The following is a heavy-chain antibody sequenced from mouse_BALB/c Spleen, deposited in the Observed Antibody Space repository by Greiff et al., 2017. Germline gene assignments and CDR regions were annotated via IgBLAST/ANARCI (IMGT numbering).Heavy chain of an antibody. Sequence: EVQLQQSGPELVKTGASVKISCKASGYSFTGYYMHWVKQSHGKSLEWIGYISCYNGATSYNQKFKGKATLTSDKSSSTAYMELSSLTSEDSAVYYCARSRITTVDWYFDVWGAGTTVTVSS. CDR2: ISCYNGAT. CDR1: GYSFTGYY. CDR3: ARSRITTVDWYFDV. V-gene: IGHV1-31*01. J-gene: IGHJ1*01. D-gene: IGHD1-1*01.